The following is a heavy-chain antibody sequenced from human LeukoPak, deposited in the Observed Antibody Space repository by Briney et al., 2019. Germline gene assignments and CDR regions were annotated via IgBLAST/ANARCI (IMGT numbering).Heavy chain of an antibody. CDR1: GGSISSSSYY. CDR3: ARARSVSGYYDSSGYYYYYMDV. Sequence: SETLSLTCTVSGGSISSSSYYWGWIRQPPGKGLEWIGYIYYSGNTNYNPSLKSRVTISVDTSKNQFSLKLSSVTAADTAVYYCARARSVSGYYDSSGYYYYYMDVWGKGTTVTVSS. D-gene: IGHD3-22*01. CDR2: IYYSGNT. J-gene: IGHJ6*03. V-gene: IGHV4-61*05.